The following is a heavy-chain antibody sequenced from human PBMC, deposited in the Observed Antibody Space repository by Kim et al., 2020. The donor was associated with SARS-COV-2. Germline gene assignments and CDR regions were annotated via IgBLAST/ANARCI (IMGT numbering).Heavy chain of an antibody. Sequence: GGSLRLSCAASEFRFSTSWMYWVRQAPGKGLEWVANIKPDGSELTYVDSVKGRFRVSRDNAKNSLYVEMNSLRAEDTAVYYCARDSAPEGSGRYYYAVDIWGQGGMVTVSS. CDR1: EFRFSTSW. D-gene: IGHD3-10*01. CDR2: IKPDGSEL. CDR3: ARDSAPEGSGRYYYAVDI. J-gene: IGHJ3*02. V-gene: IGHV3-7*01.